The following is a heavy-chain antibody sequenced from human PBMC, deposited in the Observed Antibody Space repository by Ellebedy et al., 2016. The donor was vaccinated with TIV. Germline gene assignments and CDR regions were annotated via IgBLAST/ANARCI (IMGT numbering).Heavy chain of an antibody. Sequence: GESLKISCAASGFTFSIYAMGWVRQAPGKGLEWVSTISRNGGGTYYAGSVEGRFTISRDNSNNTLWLQMSGLRAEDTARYVCAKDLGIERQWGFDYWGQGTLVTVSS. D-gene: IGHD1-26*01. CDR1: GFTFSIYA. V-gene: IGHV3-23*01. CDR3: AKDLGIERQWGFDY. J-gene: IGHJ4*02. CDR2: ISRNGGGT.